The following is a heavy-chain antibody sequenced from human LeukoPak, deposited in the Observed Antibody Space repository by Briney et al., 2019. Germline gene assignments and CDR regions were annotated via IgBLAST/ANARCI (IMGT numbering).Heavy chain of an antibody. CDR1: GGTFSSYA. CDR2: IIPILGIA. Sequence: SVKVSCKASGGTFSSYAISWVRQAPGQGLEWMGRIIPILGIANYAQKFQGRVTITADKSTSTAYMELSSLRSEDTAVYYCARDVRWELPFDYWGQGTLATVSP. V-gene: IGHV1-69*04. J-gene: IGHJ4*02. CDR3: ARDVRWELPFDY. D-gene: IGHD1-26*01.